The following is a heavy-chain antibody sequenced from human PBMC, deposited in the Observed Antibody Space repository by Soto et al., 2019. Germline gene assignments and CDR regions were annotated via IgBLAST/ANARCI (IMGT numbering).Heavy chain of an antibody. CDR1: GFTFSSYW. Sequence: EVQLVESGGGLVQPGGSLRLSCSASGFTFSSYWMHWVRQAPGKGLVWVSRISSGGSSRNYADSVKGRFTISRDNAKSTLYLQMNSLRAEDTAVYYCARAGSIVGSWYFDLWGRGTLVTVSS. J-gene: IGHJ2*01. V-gene: IGHV3-74*01. CDR2: ISSGGSSR. CDR3: ARAGSIVGSWYFDL. D-gene: IGHD6-19*01.